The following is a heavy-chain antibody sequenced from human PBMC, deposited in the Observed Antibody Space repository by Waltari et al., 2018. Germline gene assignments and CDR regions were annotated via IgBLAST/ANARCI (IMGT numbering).Heavy chain of an antibody. D-gene: IGHD3-22*01. J-gene: IGHJ6*02. Sequence: QVQLVESGGGGVQPGRSLRRSCAASEFTFSSYAMHWVRQAPGKGLEWVAVISYNGLNIYYVDSVKGRFTISRDNSKKTLYMQMNSLRPEDTAVYYCARDYCDRTNCHGMDVWGQGTTVTVSS. CDR2: ISYNGLNI. CDR1: EFTFSSYA. CDR3: ARDYCDRTNCHGMDV. V-gene: IGHV3-30*04.